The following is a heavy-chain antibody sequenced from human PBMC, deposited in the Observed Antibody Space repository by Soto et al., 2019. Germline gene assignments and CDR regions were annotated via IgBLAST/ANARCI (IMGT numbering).Heavy chain of an antibody. Sequence: SQTLSLTCVISGDSVSSNSAAWNWIRQSPSRGLEWLGRTYYRSKWSNDYALSVEGRITINPDTSKNQFSLQLNSLTPEDTAVYYCARGYAFDIWGQWTTVTVSS. CDR3: ARGYAFDI. V-gene: IGHV6-1*01. J-gene: IGHJ3*02. CDR2: TYYRSKWSN. CDR1: GDSVSSNSAA.